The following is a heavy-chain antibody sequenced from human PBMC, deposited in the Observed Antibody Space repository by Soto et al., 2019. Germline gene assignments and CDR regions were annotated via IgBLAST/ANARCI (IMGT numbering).Heavy chain of an antibody. CDR2: IIPIFGTA. V-gene: IGHV1-69*01. CDR3: ARAPPDSAGYYYYGMDA. Sequence: YSVQVSCKASGGTFSSYAISWVRQAPGQGLEWMGGIIPIFGTANYAQKFQGRVTITADESTSTAYMELSSLRSEDTAVYYCARAPPDSAGYYYYGMDAWGKGTKVTV. D-gene: IGHD2-21*01. CDR1: GGTFSSYA. J-gene: IGHJ6*04.